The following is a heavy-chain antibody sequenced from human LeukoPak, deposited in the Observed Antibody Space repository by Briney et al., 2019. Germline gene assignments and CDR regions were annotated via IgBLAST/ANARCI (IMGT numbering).Heavy chain of an antibody. CDR2: ISGSGGTT. CDR3: AAPQYYFHY. CDR1: GFTFSSYA. V-gene: IGHV3-23*01. Sequence: GGSLRLSCAGSGFTFSSYAMSWVRLAPGKGLEWVSGISGSGGTTDYAESVKGRFTISRDNFKNTLYLQLNSLRAEDTAVYYCAAPQYYFHYWAREPWSPSPQ. J-gene: IGHJ4*02.